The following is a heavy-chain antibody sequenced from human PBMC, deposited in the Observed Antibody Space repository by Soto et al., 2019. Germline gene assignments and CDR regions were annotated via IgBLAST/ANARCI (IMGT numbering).Heavy chain of an antibody. J-gene: IGHJ4*02. D-gene: IGHD3-22*01. CDR2: IYHSGST. CDR1: GGSISSGGYS. CDR3: ARLGGYYQAFDS. V-gene: IGHV4-30-2*01. Sequence: SETLSLTCAVSGGSISSGGYSWSWIRQPPGKGLEWIGYIYHSGSTYYNPSLKSRVTISVDRSKNQFSLKLSSVTAADTAVYYCARLGGYYQAFDSWGQGTLVTVSS.